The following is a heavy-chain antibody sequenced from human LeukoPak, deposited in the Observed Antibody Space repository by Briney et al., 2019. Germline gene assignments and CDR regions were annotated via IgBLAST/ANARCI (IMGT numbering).Heavy chain of an antibody. CDR1: GFTFSSYA. CDR3: ARGTALPGVDY. Sequence: GGSLRPSCAASGFTFSSYAMSWVRQAPGKGLEWVSAISGSGGSTYYADSVKGRFTISRDNAKNSLYLQMNSLGAEDTAVYYCARGTALPGVDYWGQGTLVTVSS. V-gene: IGHV3-23*01. D-gene: IGHD3-10*01. J-gene: IGHJ4*02. CDR2: ISGSGGST.